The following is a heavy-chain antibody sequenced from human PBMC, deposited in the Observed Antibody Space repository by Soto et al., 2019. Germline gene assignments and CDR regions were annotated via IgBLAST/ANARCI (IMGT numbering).Heavy chain of an antibody. D-gene: IGHD3-22*01. CDR1: GFTFSNFG. Sequence: GGSLRLSCAASGFTFSNFGMHWVRQAPGKGLEWVAVISYAGSNEYYADSVKGRFTISRDNSQNTLYLQMNSLRVEDAGLYYCAKEADSVANNYLDFWGQGTLVTVSS. V-gene: IGHV3-30*18. CDR3: AKEADSVANNYLDF. CDR2: ISYAGSNE. J-gene: IGHJ4*02.